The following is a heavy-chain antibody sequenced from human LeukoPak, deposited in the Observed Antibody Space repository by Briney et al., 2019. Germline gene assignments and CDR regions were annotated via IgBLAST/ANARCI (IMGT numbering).Heavy chain of an antibody. CDR1: NDSISPLY. D-gene: IGHD6-13*01. V-gene: IGHV4-59*11. Sequence: PSETLSLTCTVSNDSISPLYWGWIRQPPGQGLEFIGNIFYSGTTNFNPSLKSRVTLSVDTSKNQFSLRLNSVTAADTAVYYCARGGSAAKYYFDSWGQGTLVTVSS. J-gene: IGHJ4*02. CDR3: ARGGSAAKYYFDS. CDR2: IFYSGTT.